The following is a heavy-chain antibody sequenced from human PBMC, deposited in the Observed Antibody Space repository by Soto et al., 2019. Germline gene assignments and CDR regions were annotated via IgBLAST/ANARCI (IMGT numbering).Heavy chain of an antibody. CDR3: ARHDDGNYYFDL. J-gene: IGHJ2*01. V-gene: IGHV5-51*01. D-gene: IGHD1-7*01. CDR2: IYPADSDI. CDR1: GYSFTTYW. Sequence: PGESLKISCKGSGYSFTTYWIGWVRQMPGKGLEWMGIIYPADSDIRYSPSFQGQVTISADKSISTAYLQWSSLKASDTAIYYCARHDDGNYYFDLWGRGTLVTVSS.